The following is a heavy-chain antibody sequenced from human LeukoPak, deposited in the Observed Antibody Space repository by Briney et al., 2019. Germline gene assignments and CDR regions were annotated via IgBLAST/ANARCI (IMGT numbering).Heavy chain of an antibody. V-gene: IGHV3-33*03. CDR1: GFTFSSDW. CDR3: ATLGWTAPDY. CDR2: VWYDESNK. J-gene: IGHJ4*02. Sequence: GGSLRLSCADSGFTFSSDWMHWVRQAPGKGLEWVAVVWYDESNKYYVDSVKGRFTISRDNSKNTLYLQMNSLRAEDTAVYYCATLGWTAPDYLGQGTLVTVSS. D-gene: IGHD3/OR15-3a*01.